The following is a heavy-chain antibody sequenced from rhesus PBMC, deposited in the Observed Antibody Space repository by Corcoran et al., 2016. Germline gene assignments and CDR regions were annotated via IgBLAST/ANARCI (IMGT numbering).Heavy chain of an antibody. D-gene: IGHD6-25*01. V-gene: IGHV4-147*01. CDR1: GVSISSHY. CDR3: ARLRYSGS. Sequence: QVQLQESGPGLVKPSETLSLTCAVSGVSISSHYRICTRQPPGKGLELIGYIYGGSGSTSSNPSLKRRVTISTDTSKNQFSLKLSSVTTADTAVYYCARLRYSGSWGQGVLVTVSS. J-gene: IGHJ4*01. CDR2: IYGGSGST.